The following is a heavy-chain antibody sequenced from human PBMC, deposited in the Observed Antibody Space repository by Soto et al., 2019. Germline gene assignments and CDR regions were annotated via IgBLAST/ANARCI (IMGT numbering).Heavy chain of an antibody. CDR1: GFPVDDYA. CDR3: AKDMKWGGMTTIHYFDS. J-gene: IGHJ4*02. CDR2: ISWNSETI. V-gene: IGHV3-9*01. D-gene: IGHD4-17*01. Sequence: SLRLSCAASGFPVDDYAMHLVRQAPGKGLEWVSGISWNSETIDYADSVKGRFTISRDNAKSSLFLQMNSLRPDDTALYYCAKDMKWGGMTTIHYFDSWGQGTLVTVSS.